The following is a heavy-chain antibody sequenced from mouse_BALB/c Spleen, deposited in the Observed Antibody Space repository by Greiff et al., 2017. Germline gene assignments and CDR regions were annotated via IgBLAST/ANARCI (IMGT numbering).Heavy chain of an antibody. CDR1: GYTFTSYV. Sequence: EVQLQESGPELVKPGASVKMSCKASGYTFTSYVMHWVKQKPGQGLEWIGYINPYNDGTKYNEKFKGKATLTSDKSSSTAYMELSSLTSEDSAVYYCARWGWGDYDGFAYWGQGTLVTVSA. CDR3: ARWGWGDYDGFAY. D-gene: IGHD2-4*01. CDR2: INPYNDGT. V-gene: IGHV1-14*01. J-gene: IGHJ3*01.